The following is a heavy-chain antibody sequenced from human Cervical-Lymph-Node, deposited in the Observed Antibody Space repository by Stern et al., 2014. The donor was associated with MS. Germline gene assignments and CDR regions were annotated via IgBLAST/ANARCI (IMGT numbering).Heavy chain of an antibody. Sequence: VQLQQWGAGLLRPSETLSLTCAVHGASFTDNYWSWIRQTPGKGLEWIGEINHIGKTHHNPPLMSRVTLAVDTSKNQFALKRNSVTAADTAVYYCARERKVERSARVFVSFDVWGQGTLLTVSS. CDR2: INHIGKT. V-gene: IGHV4-34*01. CDR3: ARERKVERSARVFVSFDV. J-gene: IGHJ3*01. D-gene: IGHD1-1*01. CDR1: GASFTDNY.